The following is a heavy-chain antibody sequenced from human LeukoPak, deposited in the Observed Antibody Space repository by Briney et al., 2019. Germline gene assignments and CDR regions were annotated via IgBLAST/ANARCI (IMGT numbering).Heavy chain of an antibody. V-gene: IGHV3-21*01. CDR3: ARDGGLTGYYRRPRMDYYFDY. CDR1: GFTFSSYS. Sequence: GGSLRLSCAASGFTFSSYSMNWVRQAPGKGLEWVSFISSSSSYIYYADSVKGRFTISRDNAKNSLYLQMNSLRAEDTAVYYCARDGGLTGYYRRPRMDYYFDYWGQGTLVTVSS. J-gene: IGHJ4*02. D-gene: IGHD3-9*01. CDR2: ISSSSSYI.